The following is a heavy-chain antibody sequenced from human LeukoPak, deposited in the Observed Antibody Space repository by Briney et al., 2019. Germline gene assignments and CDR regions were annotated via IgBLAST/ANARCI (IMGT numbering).Heavy chain of an antibody. CDR2: IYYSGST. CDR3: ARHTVGFDP. V-gene: IGHV4-59*08. Sequence: PSETLSLTCTVSGGSISSYYWSWIRQPPGKGLEWIGYIYYSGSTNYNPSLKSRVTISVDASKNQFSLKLSSVTAADTAVYYCARHTVGFDPWGQGTLVTVSS. J-gene: IGHJ5*02. CDR1: GGSISSYY.